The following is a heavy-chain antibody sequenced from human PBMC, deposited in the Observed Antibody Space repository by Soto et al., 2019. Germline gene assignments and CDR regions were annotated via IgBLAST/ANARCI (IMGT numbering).Heavy chain of an antibody. V-gene: IGHV5-51*01. CDR1: GYSFTSYW. Sequence: GESLKISCKGSGYSFTSYWIGWVRQMPGKGLEWMGIIYPGDSDTRYSPSFQGQVIISADKSISTAYLQWSSLKASDTAMYYCSRGTYDLLTGYLYYYGMDVWGQGTTVTVSS. D-gene: IGHD3-9*01. CDR3: SRGTYDLLTGYLYYYGMDV. CDR2: IYPGDSDT. J-gene: IGHJ6*02.